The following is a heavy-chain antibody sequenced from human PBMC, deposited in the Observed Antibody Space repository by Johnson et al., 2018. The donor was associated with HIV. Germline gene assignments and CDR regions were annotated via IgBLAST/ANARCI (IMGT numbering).Heavy chain of an antibody. J-gene: IGHJ3*02. D-gene: IGHD6-13*01. Sequence: VQLLESGGGLVQPGGSLRLSCAASGFTVSSNYMSLVRQAPGKGLEWVSVIYSGGSTYYADSVKGRFTISRDNSKNTLYLQMNSLRAEDTAVYYCARASRSWYFAFDIWGQGTMVTVSS. CDR1: GFTVSSNY. CDR3: ARASRSWYFAFDI. V-gene: IGHV3-66*01. CDR2: IYSGGST.